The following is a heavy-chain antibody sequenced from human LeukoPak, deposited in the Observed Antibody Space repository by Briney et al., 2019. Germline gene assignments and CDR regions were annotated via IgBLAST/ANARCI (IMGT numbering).Heavy chain of an antibody. CDR2: INQDGSEK. Sequence: GGSLRLSCAASGFTFRTYSMSWVRQAPGKGLEWVANINQDGSEKTYVDSVRGRFPISRDNAKNSLFLQMNSLRAEDTAVYYCARLNWGLGSFDYWGQGTLVTVSS. V-gene: IGHV3-7*05. CDR3: ARLNWGLGSFDY. D-gene: IGHD7-27*01. J-gene: IGHJ4*02. CDR1: GFTFRTYS.